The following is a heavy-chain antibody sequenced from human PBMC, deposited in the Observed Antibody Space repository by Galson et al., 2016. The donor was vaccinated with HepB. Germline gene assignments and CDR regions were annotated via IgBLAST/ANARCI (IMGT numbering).Heavy chain of an antibody. Sequence: SVKVSCKASGGTFSSYAISWVRQAPRQGLEWMGGIVPIFGTANYAQRFQGRVTITADESASTAYMELGSLRSEDTAVYYCARSPRGGYLGGLRYYYYYMDVWGIGTTVTVSS. J-gene: IGHJ6*03. CDR2: IVPIFGTA. V-gene: IGHV1-69*13. D-gene: IGHD2-15*01. CDR1: GGTFSSYA. CDR3: ARSPRGGYLGGLRYYYYYMDV.